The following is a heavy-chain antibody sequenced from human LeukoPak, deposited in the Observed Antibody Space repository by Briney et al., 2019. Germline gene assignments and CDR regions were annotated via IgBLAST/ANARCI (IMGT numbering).Heavy chain of an antibody. CDR1: GGSISSGDYY. Sequence: PSETLSLTCTVSGGSISSGDYYWSWIRQPPRKGLEWIGYIYYSGSTYYNPSLKSRVTISVGTSKNQFSLKLSSVTAADTAVYYCARKGLLWFGGGAFDIWGQGTMVTVSS. D-gene: IGHD3-10*01. J-gene: IGHJ3*02. V-gene: IGHV4-30-4*01. CDR2: IYYSGST. CDR3: ARKGLLWFGGGAFDI.